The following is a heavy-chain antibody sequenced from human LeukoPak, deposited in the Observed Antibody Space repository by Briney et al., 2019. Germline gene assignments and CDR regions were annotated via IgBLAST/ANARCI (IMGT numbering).Heavy chain of an antibody. CDR3: ARAPPATWYFDL. D-gene: IGHD6-25*01. CDR2: ISGSVVST. J-gene: IGHJ2*01. V-gene: IGHV3-23*01. CDR1: GFTFSSYA. Sequence: PGGSLRLSCAASGFTFSSYAMSWVRQAPGKGLEWVSAISGSVVSTYYADSVKGRFTISRDNSKNTLYLQMNSLRGEDSAVYYCARAPPATWYFDLWGRGTLVSVSS.